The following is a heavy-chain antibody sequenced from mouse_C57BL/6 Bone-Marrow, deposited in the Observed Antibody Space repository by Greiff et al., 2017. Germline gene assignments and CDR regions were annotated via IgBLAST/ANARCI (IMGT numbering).Heavy chain of an antibody. J-gene: IGHJ4*01. Sequence: QVQLKQPGAELVKPGASVKMSCKASGYTFTSYWITWVKQRPGQGLEWIGDIYPGSGSTNYNEKFKSKATLTVDTSSSTAYMQLSSLTSEDSAVYYCARIYDGYYGGGYYAMDYWGQGTSVTVSS. V-gene: IGHV1-55*01. CDR3: ARIYDGYYGGGYYAMDY. CDR1: GYTFTSYW. D-gene: IGHD2-3*01. CDR2: IYPGSGST.